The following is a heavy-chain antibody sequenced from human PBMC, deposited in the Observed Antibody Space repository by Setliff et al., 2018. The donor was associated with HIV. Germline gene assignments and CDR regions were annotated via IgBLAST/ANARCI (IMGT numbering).Heavy chain of an antibody. D-gene: IGHD6-19*01. CDR3: ARGSCSGCYLSDY. J-gene: IGHJ4*02. V-gene: IGHV1-3*01. CDR1: GYTFSTNA. CDR2: INPGDDNT. Sequence: ASVKVSCKAFGYTFSTNAIHWVRQAPGQRLEWMGYINPGDDNTRYSEKFQGRVTITRDTSANTAYMELSSLRSEDTAVYYCARGSCSGCYLSDYWGLGTLVTVSS.